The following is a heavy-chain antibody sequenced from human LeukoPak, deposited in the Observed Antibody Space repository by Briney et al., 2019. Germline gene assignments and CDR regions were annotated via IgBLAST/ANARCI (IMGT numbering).Heavy chain of an antibody. CDR2: IKQDGSEK. Sequence: PGGPLRLSCVASGFTFSSYWMSWVRQAPGKGLEWVANIKQDGSEKYYVDSVKGRFTISRDNAKSSLYLQMNSLRAEDTAVYYCARDGNSDWDFDYWGQGTLVTVSS. CDR1: GFTFSSYW. J-gene: IGHJ4*02. D-gene: IGHD6-19*01. V-gene: IGHV3-7*05. CDR3: ARDGNSDWDFDY.